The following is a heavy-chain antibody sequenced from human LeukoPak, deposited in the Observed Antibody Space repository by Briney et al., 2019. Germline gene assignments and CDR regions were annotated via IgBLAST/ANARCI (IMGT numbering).Heavy chain of an antibody. Sequence: ASVRVSCKASGYTFTGYYLHWVRQAPGQGLEWMGGIIPIFGTANYAQKFQGRVTITADESTSTAYMELSSLRSEDTAVYYCARDKSREGYGGKADWFDPWGQGTLVTVSS. J-gene: IGHJ5*02. D-gene: IGHD4-23*01. CDR3: ARDKSREGYGGKADWFDP. CDR2: IIPIFGTA. V-gene: IGHV1-69*13. CDR1: GYTFTGYY.